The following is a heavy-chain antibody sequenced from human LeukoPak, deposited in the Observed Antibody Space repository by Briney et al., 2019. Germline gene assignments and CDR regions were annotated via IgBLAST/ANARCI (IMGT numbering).Heavy chain of an antibody. CDR1: GFTFSSYD. Sequence: PGGSLRLSCAASGFTFSSYDMHWVRQATGKGLEWVSAIGTAGDTYYPGSVKGRFTISRDNSKNTLYLQMNSLRAEDTAVYYCARDTYYYDSSGYGVIPQGFDYWGQGTLVTVSS. CDR2: IGTAGDT. D-gene: IGHD3-22*01. CDR3: ARDTYYYDSSGYGVIPQGFDY. V-gene: IGHV3-13*01. J-gene: IGHJ4*02.